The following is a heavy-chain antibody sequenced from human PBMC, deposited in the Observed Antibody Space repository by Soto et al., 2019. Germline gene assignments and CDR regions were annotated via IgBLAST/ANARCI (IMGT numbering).Heavy chain of an antibody. CDR1: GFIFSSYG. CDR2: ISYDENNK. CDR3: ARSTTWAPNYYYYALDV. V-gene: IGHV3-30*03. Sequence: QVQLVESGGGVVQPGRSLRLSCAASGFIFSSYGMHWVRQAPGKGLEWVAVISYDENNKHYADSVQGRFTISRDNSKNTLYLQMISLRVEDTAVYYCARSTTWAPNYYYYALDVWGQGTTVTVSS. D-gene: IGHD1-1*01. J-gene: IGHJ6*02.